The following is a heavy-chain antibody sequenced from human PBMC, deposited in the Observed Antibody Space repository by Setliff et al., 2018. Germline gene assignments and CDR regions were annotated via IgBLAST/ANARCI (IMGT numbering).Heavy chain of an antibody. CDR1: GGAISNYY. CDR2: IFTSGST. D-gene: IGHD1-26*01. Sequence: SETLSLTCTVSGGAISNYYWSWIRQPAGKGLEWIGRIFTSGSTNYNPSLKSRVTMSVDTSKKPFSLKLSSVTAADTAVYYCARKVISALSGAFDMWGQGTMVTVSS. V-gene: IGHV4-4*07. CDR3: ARKVISALSGAFDM. J-gene: IGHJ3*02.